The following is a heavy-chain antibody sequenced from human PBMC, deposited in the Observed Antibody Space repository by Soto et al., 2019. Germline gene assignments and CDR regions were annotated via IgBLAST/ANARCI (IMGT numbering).Heavy chain of an antibody. CDR3: ARDPRSITGTTSSEDFQF. CDR1: GGTFSGYA. D-gene: IGHD1-20*01. V-gene: IGHV1-69*01. Sequence: QAHLMQSGAEVKKPGSSVKVSCKASGGTFSGYAISWVRRRPGRGLEWMGGIIPIFGITTYAEKFQGRITLAADESTGTAFMDLRSLISEDTAVYYCARDPRSITGTTSSEDFQFWGPGTLVSVSS. CDR2: IIPIFGIT. J-gene: IGHJ1*01.